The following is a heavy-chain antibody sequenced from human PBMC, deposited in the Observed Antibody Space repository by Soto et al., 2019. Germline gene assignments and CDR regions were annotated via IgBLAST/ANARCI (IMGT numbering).Heavy chain of an antibody. V-gene: IGHV1-18*01. Sequence: QVQLVQSGAEVKKPGASVKVSCKASGYTFTSYGISWVRQALGQGLEWMGWISAYNGNTNYAQKLQGRVTMTTDTSTSTAYMELRSLRSDDTAVYYCARDKGAYCGGDCYSTWFDPWGQGTLVTVSS. J-gene: IGHJ5*02. D-gene: IGHD2-21*02. CDR1: GYTFTSYG. CDR2: ISAYNGNT. CDR3: ARDKGAYCGGDCYSTWFDP.